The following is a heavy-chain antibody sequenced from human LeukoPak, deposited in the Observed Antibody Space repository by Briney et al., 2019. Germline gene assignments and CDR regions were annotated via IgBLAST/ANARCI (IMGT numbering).Heavy chain of an antibody. D-gene: IGHD5-18*01. CDR3: ARGYTADMDV. J-gene: IGHJ6*03. CDR1: GYTFTSHD. CDR2: MNPNSGNT. Sequence: ASVKVSCKASGYTFTSHDINWVRQATGQGLEWMGWMNPNSGNTGYAQKFQGRGTMTGNTSISTAYMELSSLRSEDTAVYYCARGYTADMDVWGKGTTVTISS. V-gene: IGHV1-8*02.